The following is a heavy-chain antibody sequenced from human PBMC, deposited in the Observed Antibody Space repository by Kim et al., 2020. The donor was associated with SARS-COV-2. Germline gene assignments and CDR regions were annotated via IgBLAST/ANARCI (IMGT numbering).Heavy chain of an antibody. CDR2: ST. CDR3: ARVGVRGVPH. J-gene: IGHJ4*02. V-gene: IGHV4-34*01. D-gene: IGHD3-10*01. Sequence: STNSNPSLKSRVTISVDTSKNQFSLKLSSVTAADTAVYYCARVGVRGVPHWGQGTLVTVSS.